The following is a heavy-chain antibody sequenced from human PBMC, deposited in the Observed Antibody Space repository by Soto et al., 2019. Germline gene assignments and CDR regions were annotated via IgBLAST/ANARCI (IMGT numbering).Heavy chain of an antibody. CDR1: GFTFSSYA. J-gene: IGHJ4*02. Sequence: GGSLRLSCAASGFTFSSYAMSWVRQAPGKGLEWVSAISGSGGSTYYADSVKGWFTISRDNSKNTLYLQMNSLRAEDTAVYYCAKEVEDSSGYYPYYWGQGTLVTVSS. CDR3: AKEVEDSSGYYPYY. V-gene: IGHV3-23*01. CDR2: ISGSGGST. D-gene: IGHD3-22*01.